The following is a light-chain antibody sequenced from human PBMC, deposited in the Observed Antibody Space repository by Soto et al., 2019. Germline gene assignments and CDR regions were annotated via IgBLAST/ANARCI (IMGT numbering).Light chain of an antibody. CDR1: QSVSSY. CDR3: QQANSFTWT. CDR2: GAS. Sequence: EIVLTQSPATLSLSPGERATLSCRASQSVSSYLAWYQQKPGQAPRLLIYGASTRATGIPARFSGSGSGTDFTLTISSLQPEDFATYYCQQANSFTWTFGQGTMVDIK. J-gene: IGKJ1*01. V-gene: IGKV3-11*01.